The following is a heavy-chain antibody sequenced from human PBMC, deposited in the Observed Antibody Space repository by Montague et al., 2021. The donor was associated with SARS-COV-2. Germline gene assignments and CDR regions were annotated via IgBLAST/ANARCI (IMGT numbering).Heavy chain of an antibody. J-gene: IGHJ4*02. CDR2: INYSGST. Sequence: SETLSLTCTVSGGSISSYYWSWIRQPPGKGLEWIGYINYSGSTNYNPSLKSRVTISVDTSKNQFSLKLSSVTAADTAVYYCARGDVDTAMVYYFGYWGQGTLVTVSS. CDR1: GGSISSYY. V-gene: IGHV4-59*01. D-gene: IGHD5-18*01. CDR3: ARGDVDTAMVYYFGY.